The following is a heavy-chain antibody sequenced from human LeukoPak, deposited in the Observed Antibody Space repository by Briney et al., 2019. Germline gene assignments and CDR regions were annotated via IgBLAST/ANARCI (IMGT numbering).Heavy chain of an antibody. D-gene: IGHD2-15*01. V-gene: IGHV3-23*01. J-gene: IGHJ4*02. Sequence: GGSPRLSCAASGFTFSSYAMSWVRQAPGKGLEWVSAISGSGGSTYYADSVKGRFTISRDNSKNTLYLQMNSLRAEDTAVYYCAKRGNTQGSGGYYFDYWGQGTLVTVSS. CDR3: AKRGNTQGSGGYYFDY. CDR2: ISGSGGST. CDR1: GFTFSSYA.